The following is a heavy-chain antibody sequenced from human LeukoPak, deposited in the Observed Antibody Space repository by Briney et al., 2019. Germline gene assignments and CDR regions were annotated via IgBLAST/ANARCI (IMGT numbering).Heavy chain of an antibody. Sequence: ASVKVSCKASGYTFTGYYMHWVRQAPGQGLEWMGWINPHSGGTNYAQKFQGRVTMTRDTSISTAYMELSRLRSDDTAVYYCAREGGNTGFDYWGQGTLVTVSS. CDR2: INPHSGGT. CDR1: GYTFTGYY. V-gene: IGHV1-2*02. J-gene: IGHJ4*02. CDR3: AREGGNTGFDY. D-gene: IGHD1/OR15-1a*01.